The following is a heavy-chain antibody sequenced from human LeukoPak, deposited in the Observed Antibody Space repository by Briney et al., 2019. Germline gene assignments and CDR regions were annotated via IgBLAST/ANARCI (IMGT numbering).Heavy chain of an antibody. CDR1: GFTFSSYS. V-gene: IGHV3-21*01. CDR2: ISSSSSYI. J-gene: IGHJ6*02. Sequence: PGGSLRLSCAASGFTFSSYSINWVRQAPGKGLEWVSSISSSSSYIYYADSVKGRFTISRDNAKNSLYLQMNSLRAEDTAVYYCACFRVEPYGMDVWGQGTTVTVSS. CDR3: ACFRVEPYGMDV.